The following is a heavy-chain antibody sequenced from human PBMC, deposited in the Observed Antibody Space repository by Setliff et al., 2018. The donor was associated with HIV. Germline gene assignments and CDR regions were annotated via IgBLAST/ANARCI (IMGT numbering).Heavy chain of an antibody. J-gene: IGHJ4*02. CDR1: GGSVISSSYY. Sequence: SETLSLTCTVSGGSVISSSYYWGWIRQPTGKGLEWLGSMDYRGTTYNNPSLKSRVTFSAYASKNQFSLNLHSVTATDTAIFYCTRQGLTMRRGVPAPILYSFDYWGQGTLVTVSS. D-gene: IGHD3-10*01. CDR3: TRQGLTMRRGVPAPILYSFDY. CDR2: MDYRGTT. V-gene: IGHV4-39*01.